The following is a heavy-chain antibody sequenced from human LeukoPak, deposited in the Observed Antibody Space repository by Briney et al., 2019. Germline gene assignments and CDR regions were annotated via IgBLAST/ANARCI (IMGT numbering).Heavy chain of an antibody. V-gene: IGHV4-59*01. Sequence: SETLSLTCTVSGGSISIYYWSWIRQPPGKGLEWIGYIYYSGSTNYNPSLKSRVTISVDTSKNQFSLKLSSVTAADTAVYYCARANDYGDYIWFDPWGQGTLVTVSS. D-gene: IGHD4-17*01. CDR2: IYYSGST. CDR1: GGSISIYY. CDR3: ARANDYGDYIWFDP. J-gene: IGHJ5*02.